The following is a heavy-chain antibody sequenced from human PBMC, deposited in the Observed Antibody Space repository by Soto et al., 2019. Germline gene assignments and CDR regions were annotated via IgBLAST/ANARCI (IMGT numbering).Heavy chain of an antibody. Sequence: SETLSITCTVSGGSISSYYWSWIRQPPGKGLEWIGYIYYSGSTNYNPSLKSRVTISVDTSKNQFSLKLSSVTAADTAVYFCARGITMVRWGQGTLVTVSS. CDR2: IYYSGST. V-gene: IGHV4-59*08. CDR3: ARGITMVR. CDR1: GGSISSYY. D-gene: IGHD3-10*01. J-gene: IGHJ4*02.